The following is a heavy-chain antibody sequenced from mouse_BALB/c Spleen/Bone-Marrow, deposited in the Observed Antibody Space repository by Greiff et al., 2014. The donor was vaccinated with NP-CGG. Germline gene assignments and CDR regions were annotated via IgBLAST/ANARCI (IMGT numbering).Heavy chain of an antibody. Sequence: EVQLVESGPGLVKPSQSLSLTCSVTGYSITSGYYWNWIRQFPGNKLEWMGYINYDGSNKYNPSLKNRISITRDTSKNQFFLKLNSVTTEDTATYYCARAFWDYFDYWGQGTTLTVSS. V-gene: IGHV3-6*02. CDR1: GYSITSGYY. CDR2: INYDGSN. CDR3: ARAFWDYFDY. J-gene: IGHJ2*01. D-gene: IGHD4-1*01.